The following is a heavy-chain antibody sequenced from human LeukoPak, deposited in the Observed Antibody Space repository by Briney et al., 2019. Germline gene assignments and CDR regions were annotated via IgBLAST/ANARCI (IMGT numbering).Heavy chain of an antibody. J-gene: IGHJ4*02. D-gene: IGHD6-13*01. CDR3: ARSLAAAGTRIGYFDY. Sequence: GGSLRLSCAASGFTFDDYGMSWVRQAPGKGLEWVSGINWNGGSTGYADSVKGRFTISRDNAKNSLYLQMNSLRAEDTALYYCARSLAAAGTRIGYFDYWGQGTLVTVSS. CDR1: GFTFDDYG. V-gene: IGHV3-20*04. CDR2: INWNGGST.